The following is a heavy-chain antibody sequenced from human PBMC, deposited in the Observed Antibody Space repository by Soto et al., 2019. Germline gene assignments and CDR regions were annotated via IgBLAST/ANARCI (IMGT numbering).Heavy chain of an antibody. D-gene: IGHD6-13*01. J-gene: IGHJ4*02. CDR3: AKEYGSTWIDH. Sequence: GGSLRLSCAASGFTFSTYGLHWVRQAPGTGLEWVAAMSYDGTKQYYVDSVQSRFTISRDNSKNTLFLQLNSLRDEDTAVYYCAKEYGSTWIDHWGQGTPVTVSS. CDR2: MSYDGTKQ. V-gene: IGHV3-30*18. CDR1: GFTFSTYG.